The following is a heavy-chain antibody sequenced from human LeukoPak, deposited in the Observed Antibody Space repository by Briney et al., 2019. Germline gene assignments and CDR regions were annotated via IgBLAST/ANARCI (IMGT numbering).Heavy chain of an antibody. V-gene: IGHV4-4*02. J-gene: IGHJ3*02. CDR3: AIAVAGTDAFDI. CDR2: IYHSGST. Sequence: PSETLSLTCAVSGVSISSSNWWSWVRQPPGKGLEWIGEIYHSGSTNYNPSLKSRVTISVDKSKNQFSLKLSSVTAADTAVYYCAIAVAGTDAFDIWGQGTMVTVSS. CDR1: GVSISSSNW. D-gene: IGHD6-19*01.